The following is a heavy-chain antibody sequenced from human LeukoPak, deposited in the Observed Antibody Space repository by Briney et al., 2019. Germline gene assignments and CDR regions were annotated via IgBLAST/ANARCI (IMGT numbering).Heavy chain of an antibody. J-gene: IGHJ4*02. CDR1: GGSISTTSYY. D-gene: IGHD6-19*01. Sequence: SETLSLTCTVSGGSISTTSYYWGWIRQPPGKGLEWIGSIYYSGSTYYNPSLKSRVTISVDTSKNQFSLKLSSVTAADTAVYYCARRRGWVDYWGQGALVTVSS. V-gene: IGHV4-39*01. CDR2: IYYSGST. CDR3: ARRRGWVDY.